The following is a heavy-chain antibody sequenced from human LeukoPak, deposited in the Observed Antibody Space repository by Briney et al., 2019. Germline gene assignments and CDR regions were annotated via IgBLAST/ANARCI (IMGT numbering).Heavy chain of an antibody. Sequence: PGGSLRLSCVDSGFTFSSYSMNWVRQAPGKGLEWVSSISSSSSYTNYADSVRGRFTISRENAKNSLYLQMNSLRAEDTAVYYCARDSGYVYGFDYWGQGTLVTVSS. CDR1: GFTFSSYS. CDR3: ARDSGYVYGFDY. CDR2: ISSSSSYT. V-gene: IGHV3-21*01. J-gene: IGHJ4*02. D-gene: IGHD5-12*01.